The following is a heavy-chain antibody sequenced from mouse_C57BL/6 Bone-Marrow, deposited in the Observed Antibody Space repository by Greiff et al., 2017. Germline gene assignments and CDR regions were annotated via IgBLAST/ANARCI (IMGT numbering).Heavy chain of an antibody. J-gene: IGHJ2*01. Sequence: EVQLQQSGAELVRPGASVKLSCTASGFNIKDDYMHWVKQRPEQGLEWLGWIDPENGDTEYASKFQGKANLTADTSSNTAYLQLSSLTSEVTAVYYCPYGYDYWGQGTTLTVSA. CDR1: GFNIKDDY. V-gene: IGHV14-4*01. D-gene: IGHD2-2*01. CDR2: IDPENGDT. CDR3: PYGYDY.